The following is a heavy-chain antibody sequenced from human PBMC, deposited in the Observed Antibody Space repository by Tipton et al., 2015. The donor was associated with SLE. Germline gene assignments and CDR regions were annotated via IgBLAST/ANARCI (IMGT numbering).Heavy chain of an antibody. Sequence: TLSLTCSVSGGSISRSSYYWGWIRQTPGKGLEWIGSIWHSGTAHYNPSLESRVSISVDTSQNHFSLRLTSVTAEDTAVYFCARQPSPYYDTTSYFDYWGPGILVTVSS. J-gene: IGHJ4*02. CDR3: ARQPSPYYDTTSYFDY. CDR2: IWHSGTA. D-gene: IGHD3-16*01. CDR1: GGSISRSSYY. V-gene: IGHV4-39*01.